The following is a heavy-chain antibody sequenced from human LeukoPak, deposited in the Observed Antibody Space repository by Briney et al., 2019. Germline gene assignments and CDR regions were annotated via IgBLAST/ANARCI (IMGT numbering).Heavy chain of an antibody. CDR3: ARGTVTMVDY. D-gene: IGHD3-10*01. CDR1: GFTVSSKY. CDR2: IYSGGST. J-gene: IGHJ4*02. V-gene: IGHV3-66*01. Sequence: PGGSLRLSCAASGFTVSSKYMIWVRQAPGRGLECVSVIYSGGSTYYADSVKGRFTISRDNSKNTLFLQMNSLRAGDTAVYYCARGTVTMVDYWGQGTLVTVSS.